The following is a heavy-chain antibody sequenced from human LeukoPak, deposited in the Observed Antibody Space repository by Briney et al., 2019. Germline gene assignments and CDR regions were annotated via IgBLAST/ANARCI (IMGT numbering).Heavy chain of an antibody. CDR3: ARVVRRADLTIFGVVDYDGMDV. Sequence: SQTLSLTCAISGDSVSSNSGAWNWIRQSPSRGLEWLGRTYYRSKWYNDYAVSVRSRIIINADTSKNQFSLQLNSVTPEDTAVYYCARVVRRADLTIFGVVDYDGMDVWGQGTTVTVSS. J-gene: IGHJ6*02. D-gene: IGHD3-3*01. V-gene: IGHV6-1*01. CDR2: TYYRSKWYN. CDR1: GDSVSSNSGA.